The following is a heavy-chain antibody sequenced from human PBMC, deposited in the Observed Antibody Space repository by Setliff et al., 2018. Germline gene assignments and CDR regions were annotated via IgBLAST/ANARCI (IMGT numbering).Heavy chain of an antibody. Sequence: GGSLRLSCAASGFTFSSYAMSWVRQAPGKGLEWVANINQDGSEKYYVDSVKGRFTISRDNAKNSLYLQMNSLRAEDTAVYYCARLVDEGQYYFDYWGQGTLVTVSS. CDR3: ARLVDEGQYYFDY. V-gene: IGHV3-7*01. D-gene: IGHD6-6*01. CDR2: INQDGSEK. CDR1: GFTFSSYA. J-gene: IGHJ4*02.